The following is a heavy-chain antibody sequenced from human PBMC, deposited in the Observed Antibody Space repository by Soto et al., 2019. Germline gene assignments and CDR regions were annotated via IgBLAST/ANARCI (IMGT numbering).Heavy chain of an antibody. CDR3: AKDSRVTAAGSGGWFDP. CDR2: ISFDGGNQ. D-gene: IGHD6-13*01. Sequence: QVQLVESGGGVVQPGRSLRLSCAASGFHFGTYGLHWVRQAPGKGLEWVAAISFDGGNQYYADSVKGRFTISRDNTKSTLYLQMNSLGAEDTATYYCAKDSRVTAAGSGGWFDPWGQGALVSVSS. J-gene: IGHJ5*02. V-gene: IGHV3-30*18. CDR1: GFHFGTYG.